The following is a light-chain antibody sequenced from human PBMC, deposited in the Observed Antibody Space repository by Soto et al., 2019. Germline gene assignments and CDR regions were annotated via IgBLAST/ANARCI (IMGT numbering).Light chain of an antibody. CDR2: DGR. CDR1: SSDLGSYNL. CDR3: CPYAGSYSFVV. V-gene: IGLV2-23*03. Sequence: QSALTQPASGSGSPGQSITIACTATSSDLGSYNLVSWYQQHPGKAPKLIIYDGRKRPSGVSNRFSGSKSGNTASLTISGVLSADEEYYYCCPYAGSYSFVVFVGGTKLTV. J-gene: IGLJ3*02.